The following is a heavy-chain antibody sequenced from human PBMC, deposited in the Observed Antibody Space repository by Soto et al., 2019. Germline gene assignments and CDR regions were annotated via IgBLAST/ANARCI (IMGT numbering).Heavy chain of an antibody. Sequence: QVQLQESGPGLVKPSETLSLTCTVSGGSISSYYWSWIRQPPGKGLEWIGYIYYRGGTNYNPSLKSRVTISVDTSKNQFSLKLSSVTAADTAVYYCARVWGGAFDIWGQGTMVTVSS. CDR3: ARVWGGAFDI. D-gene: IGHD3-10*01. J-gene: IGHJ3*02. V-gene: IGHV4-59*01. CDR1: GGSISSYY. CDR2: IYYRGGT.